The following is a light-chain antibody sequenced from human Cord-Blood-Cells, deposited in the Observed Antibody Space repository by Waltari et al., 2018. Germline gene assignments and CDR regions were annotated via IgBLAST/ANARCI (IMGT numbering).Light chain of an antibody. Sequence: DIQMTQSPSSLSASVGDRVTITCRASQSISSYLNWYQQKPGKAPTHLIYAASSLQSGVPSRFSGSGSGTDFTLTISSLQPEDFATYYCQQSYSTPRTFGQGTKVEIK. J-gene: IGKJ1*01. V-gene: IGKV1-39*01. CDR3: QQSYSTPRT. CDR1: QSISSY. CDR2: AAS.